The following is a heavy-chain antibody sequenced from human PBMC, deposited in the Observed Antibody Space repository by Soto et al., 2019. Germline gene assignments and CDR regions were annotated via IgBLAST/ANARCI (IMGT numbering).Heavy chain of an antibody. CDR3: ASWDGDYADY. CDR1: GGTFSSYT. Sequence: QVQLVQSGAEVKKPGSSVKVSCKASGGTFSSYTISWVRQSPGQGLEWMGRIIPILGIANYAQKFQGRVTITADKSASTAYMELSSLRSEDPAVYYCASWDGDYADYGGQGTLVTVSS. V-gene: IGHV1-69*02. CDR2: IIPILGIA. D-gene: IGHD4-17*01. J-gene: IGHJ4*02.